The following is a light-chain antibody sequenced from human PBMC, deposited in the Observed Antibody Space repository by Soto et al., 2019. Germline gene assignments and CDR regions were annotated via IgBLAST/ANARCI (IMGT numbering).Light chain of an antibody. V-gene: IGKV1-5*01. Sequence: DIQMTQSPSTLSASVGDRVTITCRASQTINGWLAWYQQKPGKAPKLLIFDASSLESGVPSRFSGSGSGTEFTLTITSLQPDDFATYFCQHYNSNPWTFGQGTKVDIK. CDR3: QHYNSNPWT. CDR2: DAS. J-gene: IGKJ1*01. CDR1: QTINGW.